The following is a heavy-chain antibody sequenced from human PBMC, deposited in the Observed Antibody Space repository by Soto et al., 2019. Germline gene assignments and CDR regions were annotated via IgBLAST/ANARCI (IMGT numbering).Heavy chain of an antibody. CDR3: ARGVCSGGSCYQFDY. D-gene: IGHD2-15*01. V-gene: IGHV3-30*09. CDR2: ISYDGSNK. CDR1: GFTFSSYA. J-gene: IGHJ4*02. Sequence: GGSLRLSCAASGFTFSSYAMHWVRQAPGKGLEWVAVISYDGSNKYYADSVKGRFAISRDNSKNTLYLQMNSLRAEDTAVYYCARGVCSGGSCYQFDYWGQGTLVTVSS.